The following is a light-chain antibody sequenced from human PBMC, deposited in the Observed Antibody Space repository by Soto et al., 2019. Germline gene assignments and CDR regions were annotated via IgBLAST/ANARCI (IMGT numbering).Light chain of an antibody. Sequence: VLPQYPGTLSLSPGERATLSCRASQSVGSSYLAWYQQKPGQAPRLLIYDASNRATGIPARFSGSGSGTDFTLTISSLEPEDFAVYYCQQRSNWQLTFGGRTKVDI. CDR3: QQRSNWQLT. CDR2: DAS. J-gene: IGKJ4*01. V-gene: IGKV3D-20*02. CDR1: QSVGSSY.